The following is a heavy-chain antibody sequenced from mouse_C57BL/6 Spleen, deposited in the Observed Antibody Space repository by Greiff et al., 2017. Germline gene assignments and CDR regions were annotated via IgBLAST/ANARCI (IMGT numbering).Heavy chain of an antibody. CDR3: ATYYSTPGYFDV. CDR2: IYPGDGDT. Sequence: QVQLKQSGPELVKPGASVKISCKASGYAFSSSWMNWVKQRPGKGLEWIGRIYPGDGDTNYNGKFKGKATLTADKSSSTAYMQLSSLTSDDSAVYFCATYYSTPGYFDVWGTGTTVTVSS. J-gene: IGHJ1*03. V-gene: IGHV1-82*01. CDR1: GYAFSSSW. D-gene: IGHD2-5*01.